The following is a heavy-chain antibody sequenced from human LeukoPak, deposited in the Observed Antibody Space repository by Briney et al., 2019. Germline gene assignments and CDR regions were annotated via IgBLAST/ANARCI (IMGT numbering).Heavy chain of an antibody. Sequence: ASVKVSCKASGYTFTSYYVLWVRQAPGQGLEWMGIINPSGGTTNYAQKFQGRVTMTTDTSTSTAYMELRSLRSDDTAVYYCARDLRWGENDYWGQGTLVTVSS. V-gene: IGHV1-46*01. D-gene: IGHD1-26*01. CDR1: GYTFTSYY. J-gene: IGHJ4*02. CDR3: ARDLRWGENDY. CDR2: INPSGGTT.